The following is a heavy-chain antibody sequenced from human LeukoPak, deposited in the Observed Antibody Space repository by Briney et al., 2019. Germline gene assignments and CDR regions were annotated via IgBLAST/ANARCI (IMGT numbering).Heavy chain of an antibody. CDR2: IDPADSYT. Sequence: RGESLRISCKGSGYSFTNYWISWVRQMPGKGLEWMGRIDPADSYTNYSPSFHSHVTISIDKSISTAYLQWSSVKASDTAMYYCARHVTPLRRYCSGGVNCYPAFDSWGQGTLVTVSS. J-gene: IGHJ4*02. V-gene: IGHV5-10-1*01. CDR3: ARHVTPLRRYCSGGVNCYPAFDS. D-gene: IGHD2-15*01. CDR1: GYSFTNYW.